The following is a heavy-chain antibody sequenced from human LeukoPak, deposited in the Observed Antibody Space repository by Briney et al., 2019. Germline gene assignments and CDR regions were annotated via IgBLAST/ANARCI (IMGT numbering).Heavy chain of an antibody. Sequence: GASVKVSCKASGYTFTSYDINWVRQATGQGLEWMGWMNPNSGNTGYAQKFQGRVTMTRNTSISTAYMELSSVTAADTAVYYCAVGKDGAGIKYFQHWGQGTLVTVSS. CDR1: GYTFTSYD. V-gene: IGHV1-8*01. D-gene: IGHD6-19*01. J-gene: IGHJ1*01. CDR2: MNPNSGNT. CDR3: AVGKDGAGIKYFQH.